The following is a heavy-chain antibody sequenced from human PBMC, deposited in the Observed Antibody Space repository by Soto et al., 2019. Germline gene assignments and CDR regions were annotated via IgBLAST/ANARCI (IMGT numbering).Heavy chain of an antibody. CDR3: ARVYDIWATGAFDI. V-gene: IGHV3-66*01. CDR2: IYSGGST. J-gene: IGHJ3*02. CDR1: GFTVSSNY. D-gene: IGHD3-9*01. Sequence: HPGGSLRLSCAASGFTVSSNYMSWVRQAPGKGLEWVSVIYSGGSTYYADSVKGRFTISRDNSKNTLYLQMNSLRAEDTAVYYCARVYDIWATGAFDIWGQGTMVTV.